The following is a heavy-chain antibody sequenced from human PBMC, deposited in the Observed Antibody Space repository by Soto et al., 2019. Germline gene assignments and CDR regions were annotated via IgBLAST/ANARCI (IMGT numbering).Heavy chain of an antibody. CDR2: IYYSGST. J-gene: IGHJ5*02. CDR1: GGSISSSSYY. Sequence: PSETLSLTCTVSGGSISSSSYYWGWIRQPPGKGLEWIGSIYYSGSTYYNPSLKSRVTISVDTSKNQFSLKLSSVTAADTAVYYCAPQQWLPRGWFDPWGQGTLVTVSS. D-gene: IGHD6-19*01. CDR3: APQQWLPRGWFDP. V-gene: IGHV4-39*01.